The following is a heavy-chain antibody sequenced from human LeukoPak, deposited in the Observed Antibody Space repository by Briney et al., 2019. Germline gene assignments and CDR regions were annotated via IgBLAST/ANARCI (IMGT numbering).Heavy chain of an antibody. Sequence: SQTLSLTCAISGDSVSSDSAAWNWTRQSPSGGLEWLGRTFYRSSWYHDYAGSVKSRITINPDTSKNQFSLHLKSVTPEDTAVYYCARDEVVRGVILLGGMDVWGQGTTVTVSS. V-gene: IGHV6-1*01. CDR2: TFYRSSWYH. CDR1: GDSVSSDSAA. J-gene: IGHJ6*02. D-gene: IGHD3-10*01. CDR3: ARDEVVRGVILLGGMDV.